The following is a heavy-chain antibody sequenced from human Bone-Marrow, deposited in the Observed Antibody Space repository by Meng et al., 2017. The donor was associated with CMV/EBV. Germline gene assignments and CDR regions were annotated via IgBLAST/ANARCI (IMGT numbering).Heavy chain of an antibody. V-gene: IGHV1-69*01. Sequence: QVPLVQSGAEGKRPGSSVTVSCKASGGTFNRYAISWVRQAPGQGLEWMGGIIPIFGTANYAQKFQGRVTITADESTSTAYMELSSLRSEDTAVYYCAWGGRWYRFDYWGQGTLVTVSS. J-gene: IGHJ4*02. CDR1: GGTFNRYA. D-gene: IGHD3-16*01. CDR3: AWGGRWYRFDY. CDR2: IIPIFGTA.